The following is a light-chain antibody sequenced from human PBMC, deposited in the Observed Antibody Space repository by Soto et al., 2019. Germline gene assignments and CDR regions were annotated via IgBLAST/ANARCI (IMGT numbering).Light chain of an antibody. Sequence: IVLTQSPATLSSFPGDRVTLSCRASQYINTRLAWYQHRPGQAPRLLIYGASTRATGIPARFSGSGSGTEFTLTISSLQSEDFAVYYCQQYNNWPLTFGGGTKVDIK. CDR2: GAS. J-gene: IGKJ4*01. V-gene: IGKV3-15*01. CDR3: QQYNNWPLT. CDR1: QYINTR.